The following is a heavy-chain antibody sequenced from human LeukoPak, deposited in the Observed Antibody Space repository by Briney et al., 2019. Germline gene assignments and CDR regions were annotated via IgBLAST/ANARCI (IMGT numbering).Heavy chain of an antibody. CDR3: ARGVVGANLMLFY. D-gene: IGHD1-26*01. CDR1: GFTFSSYA. V-gene: IGHV3-30-3*01. Sequence: GGSLRLYCAASGFTFSSYAMHWVRQAPGKGLEWVAVISYDGSNKYYADSVKGRFTISRDNSKNTLYLQMNSLRAEDTAVYYCARGVVGANLMLFYWGQGTLVTVSS. CDR2: ISYDGSNK. J-gene: IGHJ4*02.